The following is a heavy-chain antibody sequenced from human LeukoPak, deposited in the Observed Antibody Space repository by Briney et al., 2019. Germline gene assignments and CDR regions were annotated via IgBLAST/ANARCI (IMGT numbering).Heavy chain of an antibody. D-gene: IGHD6-13*01. Sequence: ASVKVSCKASGGTFSSYAISWVRQAPGQGLEWMGGIIPIFGTANYAQKFQGRVTITADKSTSTAYMELSSLRSEDTAVYYCAREGIAAADNNWFDPWGQGTLVTVSS. CDR2: IIPIFGTA. CDR3: AREGIAAADNNWFDP. J-gene: IGHJ5*02. CDR1: GGTFSSYA. V-gene: IGHV1-69*06.